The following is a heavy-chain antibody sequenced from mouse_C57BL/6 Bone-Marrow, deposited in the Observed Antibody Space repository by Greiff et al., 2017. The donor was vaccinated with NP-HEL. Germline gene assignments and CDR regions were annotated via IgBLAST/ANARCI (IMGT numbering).Heavy chain of an antibody. J-gene: IGHJ3*01. V-gene: IGHV1-9*01. Sequence: VQLQQSGAELMKPGASVKLSCKATGYTFTGYWIEWVKQRPGHGLEWIGEVLPGSGSTNYNEKFKGKATFTADTSSNTAYIQLSSLTTEDSAIYYCARRHYDYPFAYWGQGTLVTVSA. CDR3: ARRHYDYPFAY. D-gene: IGHD2-4*01. CDR2: VLPGSGST. CDR1: GYTFTGYW.